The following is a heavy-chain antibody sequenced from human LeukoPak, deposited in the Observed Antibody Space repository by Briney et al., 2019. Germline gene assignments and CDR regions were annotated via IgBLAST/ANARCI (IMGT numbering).Heavy chain of an antibody. V-gene: IGHV4-61*02. D-gene: IGHD3-22*01. CDR3: ARDGWVYDSSGYYSTQYYFDY. Sequence: SETLSLTRTVSGGSISSGSYYWSWIRQPAGKGLEWIGRIYTSGSTNYNPSLKSRVTISVDTSKNQFSLKLSSVTAADTAVYYCARDGWVYDSSGYYSTQYYFDYWGQGTLVTVSS. CDR2: IYTSGST. J-gene: IGHJ4*02. CDR1: GGSISSGSYY.